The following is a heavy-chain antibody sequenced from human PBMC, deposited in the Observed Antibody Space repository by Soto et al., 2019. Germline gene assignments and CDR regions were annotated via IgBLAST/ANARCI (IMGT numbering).Heavy chain of an antibody. J-gene: IGHJ6*02. CDR3: ARVGGYGVYYGLDV. CDR1: GFTFRSYT. CDR2: LTGSSSSI. D-gene: IGHD5-18*01. Sequence: PGGSLRLSCAASGFTFRSYTMNWLRQAPGKGLEWVSYLTGSSSSIYYADSVKGRFTMSRDNAKNSLFLQMNSLRDEDTAVYYCARVGGYGVYYGLDVWGQGTTVTVSS. V-gene: IGHV3-48*02.